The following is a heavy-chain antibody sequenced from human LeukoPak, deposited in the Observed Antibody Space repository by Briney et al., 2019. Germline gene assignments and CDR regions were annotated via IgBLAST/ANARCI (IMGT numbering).Heavy chain of an antibody. CDR2: IYYSRST. CDR1: GGSISSYY. Sequence: SETLSLTCTVSGGSISSYYWSWIRQPPGKGLEWIGYIYYSRSTNYNPSLKSRVTISVATSKNQFSLKLSSVTAADTAVYYCARADCSSTSCYRSYYYYMDVWGKGTTVTVSS. D-gene: IGHD2-2*02. J-gene: IGHJ6*03. V-gene: IGHV4-59*01. CDR3: ARADCSSTSCYRSYYYYMDV.